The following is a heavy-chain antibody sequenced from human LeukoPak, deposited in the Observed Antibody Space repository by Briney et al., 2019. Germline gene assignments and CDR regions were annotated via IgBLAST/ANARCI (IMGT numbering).Heavy chain of an antibody. CDR2: VNHSGST. D-gene: IGHD3-16*01. CDR1: GGSFSDYY. CDR3: ARVGGSAYPSTGFDF. V-gene: IGHV4-34*01. J-gene: IGHJ5*01. Sequence: PSETLSLTCTVYGGSFSDYYWSWIRQPPGKGLEWIGEVNHSGSTNYNPSLKSRVTISVDTSKNQFSLKLSSVTAADTAVYNCARVGGSAYPSTGFDFWGQGTLVTVSS.